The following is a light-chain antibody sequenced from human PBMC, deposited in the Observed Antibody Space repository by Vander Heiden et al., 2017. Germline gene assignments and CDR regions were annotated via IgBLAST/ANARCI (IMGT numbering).Light chain of an antibody. V-gene: IGKV3-15*01. Sequence: EIVMTHSPATLSVSPGERATLSCRASRSISRNLAWYQQKPGQAPRLLIYGASARATGVTDRFSGSGSGTEFTLTISSLQSVDSAVYYCQQYNNWPPSWTFGQGTKVEV. CDR1: RSISRN. CDR3: QQYNNWPPSWT. CDR2: GAS. J-gene: IGKJ1*01.